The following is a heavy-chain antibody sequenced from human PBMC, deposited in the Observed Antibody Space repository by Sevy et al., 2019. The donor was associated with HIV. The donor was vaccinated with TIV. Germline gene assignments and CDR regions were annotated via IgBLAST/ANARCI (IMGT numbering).Heavy chain of an antibody. CDR2: IYTSGST. D-gene: IGHD6-13*01. CDR3: AKDLPGYSSSWYDPYYYYYGMDV. V-gene: IGHV4-4*07. CDR1: GGSISSYY. Sequence: SENLSLTCTVSGGSISSYYWSWIRQPAGKGLEWIGRIYTSGSTNYNPSLKSQVTMSVDTSKNQFSLKLSSVTAADTAVYYCAKDLPGYSSSWYDPYYYYYGMDVWGQGTTVTVSS. J-gene: IGHJ6*02.